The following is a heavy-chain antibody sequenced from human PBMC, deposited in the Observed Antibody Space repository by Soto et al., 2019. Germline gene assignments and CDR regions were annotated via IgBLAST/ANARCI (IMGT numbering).Heavy chain of an antibody. D-gene: IGHD6-19*01. J-gene: IGHJ4*02. Sequence: SETLSLTCTVSARGSISTYYWCWIRQSPGKGPEWIGNINYSGSTNYNPSLQSRITISIDTSNNQLSLKLDSVTAADTAVYYCARNWFSVAGRDYFDFWGRGSLVTVSS. CDR1: ARGSISTYY. V-gene: IGHV4-59*12. CDR3: ARNWFSVAGRDYFDF. CDR2: INYSGST.